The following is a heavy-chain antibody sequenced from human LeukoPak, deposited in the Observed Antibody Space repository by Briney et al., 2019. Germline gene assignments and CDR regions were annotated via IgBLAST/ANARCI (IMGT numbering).Heavy chain of an antibody. CDR2: ISGSGGST. CDR1: GFTFSSYG. J-gene: IGHJ1*01. D-gene: IGHD3-9*01. V-gene: IGHV3-23*01. CDR3: AKDLDILTGYSPFQH. Sequence: PGGSLRLSCAASGFTFSSYGMSWVRQAPGKGLEWVSAISGSGGSTYYADSVKGRFTISRDNSKNTLYLQMNSLRAEDTAVYYCAKDLDILTGYSPFQHWGQGTLVTVSS.